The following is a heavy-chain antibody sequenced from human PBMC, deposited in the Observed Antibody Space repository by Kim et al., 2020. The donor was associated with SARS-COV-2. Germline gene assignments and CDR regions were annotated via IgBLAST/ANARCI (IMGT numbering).Heavy chain of an antibody. CDR2: IYSGGST. V-gene: IGHV3-53*01. CDR1: GFTVSSNY. J-gene: IGHJ6*02. CDR3: ARDQIDPYYYGMDV. Sequence: GGSLRLSCAASGFTVSSNYMSWVRQAPGKGLEWVSVIYSGGSTYYADSVKGRFTISRDNSKNTLYLQMNSLRAEDTAVYYCARDQIDPYYYGMDVWGQGTTVTVSS.